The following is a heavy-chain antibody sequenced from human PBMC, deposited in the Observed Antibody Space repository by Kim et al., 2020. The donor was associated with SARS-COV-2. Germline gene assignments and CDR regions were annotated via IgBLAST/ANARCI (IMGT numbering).Heavy chain of an antibody. J-gene: IGHJ4*02. CDR1: GFTFSSYG. D-gene: IGHD3-16*01. CDR2: TSYDGKTE. CDR3: VKDRGAYYAGFDI. Sequence: GGSLRLSCVASGFTFSSYGMHWVRQAPGKGLEWVAVTSYDGKTEYYLDSVKGRFTISRDNSEKTVSLQMSSLRREDTGVYHCVKDRGAYYAGFDIWGQGT. V-gene: IGHV3-30*18.